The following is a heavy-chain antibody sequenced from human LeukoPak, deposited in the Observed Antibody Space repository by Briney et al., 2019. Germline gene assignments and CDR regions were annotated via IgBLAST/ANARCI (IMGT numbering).Heavy chain of an antibody. CDR1: GFTFSSYG. Sequence: RTGGSLRLSCAASGFTFSSYGMRWVRQAPGKGLEWVAVISYDGSNKYYADSVKGRFTISRDNSKNTLYLQMNSLRAEDTAVYYCAHSGDSYSSGWNYFDYWGQGTLVTVSS. CDR2: ISYDGSNK. V-gene: IGHV3-30*03. CDR3: AHSGDSYSSGWNYFDY. D-gene: IGHD6-19*01. J-gene: IGHJ4*02.